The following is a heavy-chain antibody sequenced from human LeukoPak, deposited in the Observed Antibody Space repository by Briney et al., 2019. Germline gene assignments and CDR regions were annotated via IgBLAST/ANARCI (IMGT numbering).Heavy chain of an antibody. J-gene: IGHJ4*02. CDR3: AKDTGYNYGYDY. D-gene: IGHD5-18*01. CDR2: VSGSGDST. CDR1: GFTFSNYA. Sequence: GGSLRLSCSTSGFTFSNYAMTWVRQAPWMGLEWVSLVSGSGDSTYYADSVKGRFTISRDNSKNMLYLQMNSLRAEDTAIYYCAKDTGYNYGYDYWGQGTLATVSS. V-gene: IGHV3-23*01.